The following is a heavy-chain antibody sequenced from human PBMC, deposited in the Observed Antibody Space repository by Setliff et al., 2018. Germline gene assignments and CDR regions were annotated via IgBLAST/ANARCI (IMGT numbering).Heavy chain of an antibody. Sequence: PSETLSLTCTVSGGSIGSSLWNWIRQSPGKGLEWIGYKSNRGDTNSNPSLRSRLTMSVDTSKSQFSLNLTSVTAADTAVYFCARAVDSSGYFPYWYFDLWGRGALVTV. J-gene: IGHJ2*01. CDR3: ARAVDSSGYFPYWYFDL. CDR2: KSNRGDT. CDR1: GGSIGSSL. V-gene: IGHV4-59*01. D-gene: IGHD3-22*01.